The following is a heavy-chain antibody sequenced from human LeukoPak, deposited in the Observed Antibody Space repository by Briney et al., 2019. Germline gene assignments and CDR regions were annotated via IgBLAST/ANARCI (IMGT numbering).Heavy chain of an antibody. CDR2: NSSSSSTI. Sequence: GGSLSLLCTACGFPFSRYSKNCPRDATGRAGEGVSYNSSSSSTIYYADSVKGRFTISRDNAKNSLYLQMNSLRAEDTAVYYCARPLNYDFWSGYYYSLDVWGKGTTVTVSS. V-gene: IGHV3-48*04. D-gene: IGHD3-3*01. J-gene: IGHJ6*04. CDR1: GFPFSRYS. CDR3: ARPLNYDFWSGYYYSLDV.